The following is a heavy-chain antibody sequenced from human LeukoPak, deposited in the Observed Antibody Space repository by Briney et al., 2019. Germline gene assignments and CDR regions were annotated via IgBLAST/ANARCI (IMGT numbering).Heavy chain of an antibody. J-gene: IGHJ4*02. CDR3: ARAPITSPFYFDS. D-gene: IGHD2-2*01. V-gene: IGHV3-23*01. Sequence: GGSLRLSCAASGFTFSSYAMSWVRQAPGKGLEWVSGISGSGGTTYYADSVKGRFTISRDNAKNSLYLQMDSLRAEDTALYYCARAPITSPFYFDSWGQGTLVTVSS. CDR1: GFTFSSYA. CDR2: ISGSGGTT.